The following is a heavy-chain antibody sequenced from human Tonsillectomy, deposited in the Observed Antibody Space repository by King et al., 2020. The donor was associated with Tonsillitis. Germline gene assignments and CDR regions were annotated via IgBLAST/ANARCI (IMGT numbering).Heavy chain of an antibody. CDR2: ISTYNGNT. J-gene: IGHJ5*02. Sequence: LQLVQSGAEVKNPGASVKVSCKASGYTFTSYGISWVRQAPGQGLEWMGWISTYNGNTNYAQKFQGRVTMTTDTSTSTAYMVLRSLRSGDTAVYYCARHYNWGYVLTWGQGTLVTVSS. CDR1: GYTFTSYG. V-gene: IGHV1-18*01. CDR3: ARHYNWGYVLT. D-gene: IGHD1-20*01.